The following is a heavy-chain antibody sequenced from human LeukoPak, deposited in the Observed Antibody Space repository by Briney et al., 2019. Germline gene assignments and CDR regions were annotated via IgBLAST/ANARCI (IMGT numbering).Heavy chain of an antibody. CDR1: GGSISSSSYY. J-gene: IGHJ4*02. D-gene: IGHD3-9*01. Sequence: SETLSLTCTVSGGSISSSSYYWSWIRQPAGKGLEWIGRIYTSGSTNYNPSLKSRVTMSVDTSKNQFSLKLSSVTAADTAVYYCARSNWLLPFDYWGQGTLVTVSS. CDR2: IYTSGST. CDR3: ARSNWLLPFDY. V-gene: IGHV4-61*02.